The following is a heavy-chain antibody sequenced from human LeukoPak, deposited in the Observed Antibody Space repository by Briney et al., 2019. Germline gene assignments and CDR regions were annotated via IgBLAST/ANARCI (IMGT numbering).Heavy chain of an antibody. CDR1: GGSISSYY. CDR3: GRDNWNSYYYNYYGMDV. D-gene: IGHD1-1*01. CDR2: IYTSGST. Sequence: PSETLSLTCTVSGGSISSYYWSWIRQPAGKGLECMWRIYTSGSTNYNPSLKSRVTMSVDTSKNQFSLRLSSVTAADTAVYYCGRDNWNSYYYNYYGMDVWGQGTTVTVSS. V-gene: IGHV4-4*07. J-gene: IGHJ6*02.